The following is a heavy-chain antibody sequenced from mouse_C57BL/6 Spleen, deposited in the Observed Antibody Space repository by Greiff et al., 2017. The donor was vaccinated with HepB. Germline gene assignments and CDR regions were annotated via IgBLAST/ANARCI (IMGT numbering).Heavy chain of an antibody. CDR3: ARGDYDAFDY. D-gene: IGHD2-4*01. CDR1: GYTFTSYT. Sequence: VKLMESGAELARPGASVKMSCKASGYTFTSYTMHWVKQRPGQGLEWIGYINPSSGYTKYNQKFKDKATLTADKSSSTAYMQLSSLTSEDSAVYYCARGDYDAFDYWGQGTTLTVSS. V-gene: IGHV1-4*01. J-gene: IGHJ2*01. CDR2: INPSSGYT.